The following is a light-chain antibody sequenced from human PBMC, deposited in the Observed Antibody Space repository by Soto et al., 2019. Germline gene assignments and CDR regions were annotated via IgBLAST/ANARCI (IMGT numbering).Light chain of an antibody. Sequence: GDRVTITCRASQTTNTWLAWYQQKPGTAPKLLIYDASSLEGVVPSRFSASGSATEFTLTISSLQPDDLATYYCQQYISYPYTFGQWTKVEIK. CDR2: DAS. V-gene: IGKV1-5*01. J-gene: IGKJ2*01. CDR1: QTTNTW. CDR3: QQYISYPYT.